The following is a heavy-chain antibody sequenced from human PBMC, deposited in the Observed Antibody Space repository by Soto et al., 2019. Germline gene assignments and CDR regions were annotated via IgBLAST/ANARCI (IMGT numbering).Heavy chain of an antibody. D-gene: IGHD2-15*01. J-gene: IGHJ6*02. V-gene: IGHV2-5*02. CDR3: AYLSCSGGSCYWFSFSGMDV. Sequence: QITLKESGPTLVKPTQTLTLTCTFSGFSLSTSGVGVAWIRQPPGEALEWLALIYWDADKRYRPSLESRLTITKDTSKNQVVLTMTNMDSVDTATYYCAYLSCSGGSCYWFSFSGMDVWGQGTTVTVSS. CDR1: GFSLSTSGVG. CDR2: IYWDADK.